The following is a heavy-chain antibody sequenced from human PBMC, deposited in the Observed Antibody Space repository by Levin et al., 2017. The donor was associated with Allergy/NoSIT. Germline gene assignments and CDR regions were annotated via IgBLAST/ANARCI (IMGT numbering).Heavy chain of an antibody. J-gene: IGHJ4*02. D-gene: IGHD3-10*01. CDR3: AREKAGYYGSGSRFDL. CDR2: ISSSGGTI. V-gene: IGHV3-11*01. CDR1: GFTFSDSY. Sequence: GGSLRLSCTASGFTFSDSYMSWIRQAPGKGLQWVSYISSSGGTIYYPDSVKGRFTISRDNARNSLYLQVSSLGAEDTAVYYCAREKAGYYGSGSRFDLWGQGTLVTVSS.